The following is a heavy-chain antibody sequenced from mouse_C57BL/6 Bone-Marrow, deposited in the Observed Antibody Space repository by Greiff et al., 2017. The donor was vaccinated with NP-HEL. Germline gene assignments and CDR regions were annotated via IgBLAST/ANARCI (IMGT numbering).Heavy chain of an antibody. V-gene: IGHV2-9*01. D-gene: IGHD2-3*01. CDR2: IWGGGST. CDR3: AKNDGYYPYWYFDV. Sequence: QVTLKVSGPGLVAPSQSLSITCTVSGFSLTSYGVDWVRQPPGKGLEWLGVIWGGGSTNYNSALMSRLSISKDNSKSQVFLKMNSLQTDDTAMYYCAKNDGYYPYWYFDVWGTGTTVTVSS. J-gene: IGHJ1*03. CDR1: GFSLTSYG.